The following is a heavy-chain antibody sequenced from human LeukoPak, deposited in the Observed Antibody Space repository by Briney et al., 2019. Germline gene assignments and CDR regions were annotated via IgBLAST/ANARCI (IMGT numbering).Heavy chain of an antibody. CDR2: IYYSGST. CDR1: GGSISSYY. D-gene: IGHD6-13*01. CDR3: ARHTSSRGWFDP. Sequence: SETLSLTCTVSGGSISSYYWSWIRQPPGKGLEWIGYIYYSGSTNYNPSLKSRVTISVDTSKNQFSLKLSSVTAADTAVYYCARHTSSRGWFDPWGQGTLVTVSS. J-gene: IGHJ5*02. V-gene: IGHV4-59*08.